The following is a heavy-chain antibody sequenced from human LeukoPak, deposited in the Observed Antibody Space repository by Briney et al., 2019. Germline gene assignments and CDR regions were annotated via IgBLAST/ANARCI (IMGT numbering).Heavy chain of an antibody. J-gene: IGHJ4*02. D-gene: IGHD4-17*01. CDR3: ARRGDDYAFDS. CDR1: GGSFSGYY. CDR2: INHSGST. V-gene: IGHV4-34*01. Sequence: SETLSLTCAVYGGSFSGYYWSWIRQPPGKGLEWIGEINHSGSTNYNPPLKSRVTISVDTSKNQFSLKLSSVTAADTAVYYCARRGDDYAFDSWGQGTLVTVSS.